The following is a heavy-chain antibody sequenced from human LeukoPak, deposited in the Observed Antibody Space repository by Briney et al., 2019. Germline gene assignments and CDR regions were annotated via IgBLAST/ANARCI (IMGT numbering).Heavy chain of an antibody. Sequence: ASVKVSCKASGYTLTSYDINWVRQATGQGLEWVGWMNPNSGNTGYAQRFQGRVTMTRNTSISTAYMELSSLRSEDTAVYYCARDEAGTGYFDYWGQGTLSPSPQ. D-gene: IGHD6-19*01. CDR2: MNPNSGNT. V-gene: IGHV1-8*01. J-gene: IGHJ4*02. CDR3: ARDEAGTGYFDY. CDR1: GYTLTSYD.